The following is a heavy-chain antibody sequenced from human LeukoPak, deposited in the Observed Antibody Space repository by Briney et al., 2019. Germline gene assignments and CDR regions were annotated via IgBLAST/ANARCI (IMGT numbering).Heavy chain of an antibody. Sequence: GASVKVSCKASGYTFTSYGISWVRQAPGQGLEWMGGISAYNGNTNYAQKLQGRVTMTTDTSTSTAYMELRSLRSDDTAVYYCARLGRRAVTTFFDYWGQGTLVTVSS. CDR2: ISAYNGNT. V-gene: IGHV1-18*01. D-gene: IGHD4-11*01. J-gene: IGHJ4*02. CDR1: GYTFTSYG. CDR3: ARLGRRAVTTFFDY.